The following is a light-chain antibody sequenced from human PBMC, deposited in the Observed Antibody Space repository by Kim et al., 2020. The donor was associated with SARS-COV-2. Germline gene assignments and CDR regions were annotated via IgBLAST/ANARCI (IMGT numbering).Light chain of an antibody. V-gene: IGLV2-23*02. Sequence: QSITLSCTGTSSDVGSYNLVSWYQQHPGKAPKRMIYEVSKRPSGVSNRFSGSKSGNTASLTISGLQAEDEADYYCCSYAGSSTFGVFGGGTQLTVL. CDR1: SSDVGSYNL. CDR3: CSYAGSSTFGV. J-gene: IGLJ2*01. CDR2: EVS.